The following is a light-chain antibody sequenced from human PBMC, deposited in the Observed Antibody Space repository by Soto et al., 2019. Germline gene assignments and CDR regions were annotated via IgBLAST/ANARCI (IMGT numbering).Light chain of an antibody. V-gene: IGKV3-20*01. CDR2: GAS. CDR3: QQYGSSPGT. CDR1: QSVSSCY. Sequence: EIVLTQSPCTLSLSPGDRVTLSCRASQSVSSCYLAWYQHKPDQAPRLLIYGASSMATGIPDRFSGSGSGTDFTLTISRLEPEDFAMYYCQQYGSSPGTFGQGTKVDIK. J-gene: IGKJ1*01.